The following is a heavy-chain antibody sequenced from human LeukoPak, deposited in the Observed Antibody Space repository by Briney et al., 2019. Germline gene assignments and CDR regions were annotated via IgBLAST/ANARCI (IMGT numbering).Heavy chain of an antibody. V-gene: IGHV3-23*01. J-gene: IGHJ4*02. CDR2: ISGSGGRT. CDR1: GFTFRNYG. D-gene: IGHD1-26*01. Sequence: GGSLRLSCAASGFTFRNYGMTWVRQVPGKGLEWVSVISGSGGRTDYADSAKGRFTISRDNSKDTLYLQMNSLRAEDTAVYYCAKAGSIRFDYWGQGTLVTVSS. CDR3: AKAGSIRFDY.